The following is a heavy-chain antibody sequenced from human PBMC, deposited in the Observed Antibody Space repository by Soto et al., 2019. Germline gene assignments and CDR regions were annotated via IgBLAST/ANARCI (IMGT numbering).Heavy chain of an antibody. J-gene: IGHJ6*02. D-gene: IGHD5-12*01. V-gene: IGHV4-34*01. CDR3: ARDSREWLRSYYYYYGMDV. CDR2: INHSGST. CDR1: GGSFSGYY. Sequence: SSETLSLTCAVYGGSFSGYYWIWIRQPPGKGLEWIGEINHSGSTNYNPSLKSRVTISVDTSKNQFSLKLSSVTAADTAVYYCARDSREWLRSYYYYYGMDVWGQGTTVTVSS.